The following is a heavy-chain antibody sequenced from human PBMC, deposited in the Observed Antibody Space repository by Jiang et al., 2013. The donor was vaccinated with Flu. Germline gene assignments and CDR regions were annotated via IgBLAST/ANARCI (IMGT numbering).Heavy chain of an antibody. V-gene: IGHV4-59*01. CDR2: FYYSGSP. CDR1: GDSISNYY. J-gene: IGHJ4*02. Sequence: LLKPSETLSLICSVSGDSISNYYWSWIRQPPGKGLEWIGYFYYSGSPNYNSSLKNRVTMSVDASKNQFSLKLSSVTAADTAVYYCARVWRNIVVTQYYFDYWGQGTLVTVSS. CDR3: ARVWRNIVVTQYYFDY. D-gene: IGHD2-15*01.